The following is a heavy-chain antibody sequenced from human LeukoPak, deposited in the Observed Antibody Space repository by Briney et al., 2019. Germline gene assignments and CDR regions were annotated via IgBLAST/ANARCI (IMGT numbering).Heavy chain of an antibody. CDR3: AKDNYVGKKSPYCSSTSCYGSVRGEFDY. Sequence: PGGSLRLSCAASGFTFSSYSMNWVRQAPGKGLEWVSSISSSSSYIYYADSVKGRFTISRDNAKNTLYLQMNSLRAEDTAVYYCAKDNYVGKKSPYCSSTSCYGSVRGEFDYWGQGTLVTVSS. V-gene: IGHV3-21*04. CDR1: GFTFSSYS. D-gene: IGHD2-2*01. J-gene: IGHJ4*02. CDR2: ISSSSSYI.